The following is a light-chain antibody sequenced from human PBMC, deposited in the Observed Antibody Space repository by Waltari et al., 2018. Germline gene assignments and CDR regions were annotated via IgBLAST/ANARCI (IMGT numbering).Light chain of an antibody. CDR1: SSDVGGSNF. CDR2: DVS. Sequence: QSALTQPASVSGSPGQSITISCTGTSSDVGGSNFVSWYQHHPGKAPKLMIYDVSKRPSGVCNRFPGSKAGNTASLTISGLQGGDGSDYYCSSHTSSSTVVFGGGTKLTVL. V-gene: IGLV2-14*03. CDR3: SSHTSSSTVV. J-gene: IGLJ2*01.